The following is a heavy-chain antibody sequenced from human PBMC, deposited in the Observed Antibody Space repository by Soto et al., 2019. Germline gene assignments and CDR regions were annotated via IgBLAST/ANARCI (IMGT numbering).Heavy chain of an antibody. Sequence: LGESLKISCKGSGYSFTSYWIGWVRQMPGKGLEWMGIIYPGDSDTRYSPSFQGQVTISADKSISTAYLQWSSLKASDTAMYYCARQIPRGYYDFWSGYGYNWFDPWGQGTLVTVSS. D-gene: IGHD3-3*01. CDR1: GYSFTSYW. J-gene: IGHJ5*02. V-gene: IGHV5-51*01. CDR2: IYPGDSDT. CDR3: ARQIPRGYYDFWSGYGYNWFDP.